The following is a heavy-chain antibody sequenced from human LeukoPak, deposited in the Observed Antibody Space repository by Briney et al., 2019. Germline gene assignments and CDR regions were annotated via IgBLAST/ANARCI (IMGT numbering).Heavy chain of an antibody. D-gene: IGHD3-22*01. Sequence: GGSLRLSRAASGFTFSKAWMSWVRQAAGKGLEWLGRIKSNADDGTTDYAAPMKGRISISRDDSQNTLYLQLNSLKTEDTAVYYCSTYRWQYDSSGDDYWGQGTLVTVSS. CDR1: GFTFSKAW. CDR3: STYRWQYDSSGDDY. V-gene: IGHV3-15*01. CDR2: IKSNADDGTT. J-gene: IGHJ4*02.